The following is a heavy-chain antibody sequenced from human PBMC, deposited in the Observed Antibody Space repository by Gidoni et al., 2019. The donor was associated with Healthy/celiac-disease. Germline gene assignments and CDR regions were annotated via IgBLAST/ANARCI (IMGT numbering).Heavy chain of an antibody. V-gene: IGHV4-34*01. D-gene: IGHD4-17*01. CDR3: ARDDYGGNQLFDY. CDR1: GGSFSGYY. J-gene: IGHJ4*02. Sequence: QVQLQQWGAGLLKPSETLSLTCAVYGGSFSGYYWSWIRQPPGKGLEWIGEINHSGSTNYNPSLKSRVTISVDTSKNQFSLKLSSVTAADTAVYYCARDDYGGNQLFDYWGQGTLVTVSS. CDR2: INHSGST.